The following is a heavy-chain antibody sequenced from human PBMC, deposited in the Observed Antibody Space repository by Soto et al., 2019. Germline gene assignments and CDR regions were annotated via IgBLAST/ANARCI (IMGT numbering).Heavy chain of an antibody. V-gene: IGHV3-13*04. J-gene: IGHJ6*02. CDR3: VGYSRYYYYYAMDV. D-gene: IGHD3-22*01. CDR2: IGTPGDT. Sequence: PGGSLRLSCAASGFTFSDYDMHWVRQATGKSLEWVSAIGTPGDTYYTGSVKGRFTISRENAKNSLYLQMNSLRPDDTAVYYCVGYSRYYYYYAMDVWGQGTTVTVSS. CDR1: GFTFSDYD.